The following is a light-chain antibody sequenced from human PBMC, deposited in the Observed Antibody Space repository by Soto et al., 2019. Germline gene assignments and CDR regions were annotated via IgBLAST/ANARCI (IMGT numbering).Light chain of an antibody. Sequence: DIHMTQSPSSLSAFVGDRFTITCRASQAIRNDLGWYQQKPAKAPKRLIYAASSLESGVPSRFSGSGSGTEFTLTISSLQPEDSATYYCLQHKTYPRTFGQGTKVDIK. J-gene: IGKJ1*01. CDR1: QAIRND. CDR2: AAS. V-gene: IGKV1-17*01. CDR3: LQHKTYPRT.